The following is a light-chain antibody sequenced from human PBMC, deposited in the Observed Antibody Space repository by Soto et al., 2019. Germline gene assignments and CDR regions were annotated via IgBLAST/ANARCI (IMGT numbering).Light chain of an antibody. CDR1: SDDVGGYNY. CDR3: CSYAGSYTFFV. J-gene: IGLJ1*01. CDR2: EVT. Sequence: QSALTQPASVSGSPGQSITISCSGTSDDVGGYNYVSWYQQHPGKAPKLMISEVTDRPSGVSNRFSGSKSGNTASLTISGLQAEDEADYYCCSYAGSYTFFVFGTGTKVTVL. V-gene: IGLV2-14*01.